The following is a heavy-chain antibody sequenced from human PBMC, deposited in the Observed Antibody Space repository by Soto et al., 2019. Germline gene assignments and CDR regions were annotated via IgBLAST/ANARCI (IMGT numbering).Heavy chain of an antibody. J-gene: IGHJ6*02. CDR1: GFTFSSYA. D-gene: IGHD6-6*01. V-gene: IGHV3-30-3*01. CDR3: ARDPRIAARPDYYYYGMDV. CDR2: ISYDGSNK. Sequence: GGSLRLSCAASGFTFSSYAMHWVRQAPGKGLEWVAVISYDGSNKYYADSVKGRFTISRDNSKNTLYLQMNSLRAEDTAVYYCARDPRIAARPDYYYYGMDVWGQGTTVTVSS.